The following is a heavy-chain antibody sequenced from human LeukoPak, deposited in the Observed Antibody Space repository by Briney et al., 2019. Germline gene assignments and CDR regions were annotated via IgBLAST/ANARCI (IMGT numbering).Heavy chain of an antibody. CDR2: IYYSGST. CDR1: GGSISSYY. CDR3: ARTDTATFHDAFDI. D-gene: IGHD5-18*01. V-gene: IGHV4-59*01. J-gene: IGHJ3*02. Sequence: SETLSLTCTVSGGSISSYYWSWIRQPPGKGLEWIGYIYYSGSTNYNPSLKSRVTISVDTSKNQFSLKLSSVTAADTAVYYCARTDTATFHDAFDIWGQGTMVTVSS.